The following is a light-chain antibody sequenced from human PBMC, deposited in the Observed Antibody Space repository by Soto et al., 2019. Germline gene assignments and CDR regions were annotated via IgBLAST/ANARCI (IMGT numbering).Light chain of an antibody. J-gene: IGLJ2*01. CDR3: SSFTNSGTVV. CDR1: SSDVGGHNY. CDR2: EVN. V-gene: IGLV2-14*01. Sequence: QSALTQPASVSGSPGQSITISCTGTSSDVGGHNYVSWYQQHPGKAPKNMIYEVNNGPSGVSDRFSGSKSGNMASLTISGLQAEDEAYYYCSSFTNSGTVVFGGGTKLTVL.